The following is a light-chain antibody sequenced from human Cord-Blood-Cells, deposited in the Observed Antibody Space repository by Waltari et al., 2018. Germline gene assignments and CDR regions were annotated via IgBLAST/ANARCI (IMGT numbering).Light chain of an antibody. V-gene: IGKV3-11*01. Sequence: EIVLTQSPATLSLSPGERATLSCRASQSVSSYLAWYRQKPGQAPRLLIYDASNRATGIPARFSGSGSGTDFTLTIGSLEPEDFAVYYCQQRSNWPPWTFGQGTKVEIK. CDR2: DAS. CDR1: QSVSSY. CDR3: QQRSNWPPWT. J-gene: IGKJ1*01.